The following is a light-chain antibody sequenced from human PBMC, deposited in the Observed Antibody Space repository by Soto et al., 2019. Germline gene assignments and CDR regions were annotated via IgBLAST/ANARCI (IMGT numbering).Light chain of an antibody. CDR3: SSYTGRSTLVV. Sequence: QSVLTQPASVSGSPGQSVTISCTGTSSDIGGYNYVSWYQQSPGKAPKLIIFEVSHRPSGVSDRFSGSKSGDTASLTISGLHSEDEADYSCSSYTGRSTLVVFGGGTKLTVL. CDR2: EVS. V-gene: IGLV2-14*01. J-gene: IGLJ3*02. CDR1: SSDIGGYNY.